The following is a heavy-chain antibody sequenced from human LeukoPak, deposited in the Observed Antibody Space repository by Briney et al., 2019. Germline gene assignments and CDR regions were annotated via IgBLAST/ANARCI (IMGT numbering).Heavy chain of an antibody. J-gene: IGHJ2*01. V-gene: IGHV3-33*08. CDR1: GFTFSSYA. Sequence: GGSLRLSCAASGFTFSSYAMSWVRQAPGKGLEWVAVIWYDGSDKYYADSVKGRFTISRDNSKNTLYLQMNSLRVDDTAMYYCARDRAATGDWYFDLWGRGTLVTVSS. D-gene: IGHD6-13*01. CDR3: ARDRAATGDWYFDL. CDR2: IWYDGSDK.